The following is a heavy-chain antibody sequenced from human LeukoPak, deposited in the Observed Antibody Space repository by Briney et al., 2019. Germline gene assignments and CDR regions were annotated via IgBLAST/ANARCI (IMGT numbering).Heavy chain of an antibody. V-gene: IGHV3-48*03. CDR1: GFTFSSYD. Sequence: PGGSLRLSCAASGFTFSSYDMNWVRQAPGKGLEWVSYISSGASAIYYADSVEGRFTISRDNAQNSLYLQMNSLRAEDTAVYCCARENEYSSSSFDYWGQGTLVTVSS. CDR2: ISSGASAI. D-gene: IGHD6-6*01. J-gene: IGHJ4*02. CDR3: ARENEYSSSSFDY.